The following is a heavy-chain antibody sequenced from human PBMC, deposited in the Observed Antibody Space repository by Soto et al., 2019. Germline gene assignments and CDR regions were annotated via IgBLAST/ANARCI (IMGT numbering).Heavy chain of an antibody. V-gene: IGHV1-18*04. CDR3: ARDMGQQLVRTLYYYYGMDV. CDR1: GYTFTSYG. D-gene: IGHD6-13*01. CDR2: ISAYNDNT. Sequence: ASVKVSCQSSGYTFTSYGISWLRQPPGQGLEGMGWISAYNDNTNYAQKLHDRVTMTTDTTTSTAYMELRSQRSDDTAVYYCARDMGQQLVRTLYYYYGMDVWGQGTTVTVSS. J-gene: IGHJ6*02.